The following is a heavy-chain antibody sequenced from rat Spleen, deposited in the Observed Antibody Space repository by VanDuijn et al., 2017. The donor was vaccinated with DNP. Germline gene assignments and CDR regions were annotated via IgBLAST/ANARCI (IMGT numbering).Heavy chain of an antibody. CDR1: GFTFSNYG. V-gene: IGHV5-22*01. CDR3: TREKWVLDY. CDR2: ISNEGRRI. Sequence: EVQLVESGGGLVQPGRSLKLSCTASGFTFSNYGMAWVRQAPKKGLEWVASISNEGRRIYYGDSVKGRFTISRDNAKNTLYLQMNSLRSEDTATDYCTREKWVLDYWGQGVMVTVSS. J-gene: IGHJ2*01. D-gene: IGHD3-7*01.